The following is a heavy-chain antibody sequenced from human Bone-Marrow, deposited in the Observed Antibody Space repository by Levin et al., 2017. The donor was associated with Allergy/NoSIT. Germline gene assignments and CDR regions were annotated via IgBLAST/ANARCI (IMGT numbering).Heavy chain of an antibody. D-gene: IGHD3-10*01. V-gene: IGHV1-2*02. CDR1: GYTFSDYY. J-gene: IGHJ4*02. CDR2: IHPNTGGP. Sequence: GASVKVSCKASGYTFSDYYLHWLRQAPGQGLEWVGWIHPNTGGPNYAQTFQGRVAMTRDTSISTAYMELSSLRSDDTAVYYCARGGGSGSYKNFDSWGQGTLVAVSS. CDR3: ARGGGSGSYKNFDS.